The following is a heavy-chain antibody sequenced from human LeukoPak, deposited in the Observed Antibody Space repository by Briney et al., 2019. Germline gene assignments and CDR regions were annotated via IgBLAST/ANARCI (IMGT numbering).Heavy chain of an antibody. V-gene: IGHV7-4-1*02. CDR3: ARSISMLRGIYPTSPDY. J-gene: IGHJ4*02. Sequence: GASVKVSCKASGYSFTNYAINWVRQAPGQGLEWMGWINTNTGNPSYAQGFTGRFVFSLDTSVSTSFLQISSLKSEDTAVYYCARSISMLRGIYPTSPDYWGQGTLVTVSS. D-gene: IGHD3-10*01. CDR2: INTNTGNP. CDR1: GYSFTNYA.